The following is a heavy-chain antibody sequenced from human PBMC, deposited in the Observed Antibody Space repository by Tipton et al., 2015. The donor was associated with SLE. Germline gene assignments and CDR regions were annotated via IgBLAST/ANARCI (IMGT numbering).Heavy chain of an antibody. Sequence: TLSLTCTVSGGSISSGDYYWSWIRQPPGKGLEWIGYIYYSGSTNYNPSLKSRVTISVDTSKNQFSLKLSSVTAADTAVYYCARVTYSGTYPYYYNMDVWGKGTTVTVSS. CDR1: GGSISSGDYY. D-gene: IGHD1-26*01. CDR2: IYYSGST. V-gene: IGHV4-61*08. CDR3: ARVTYSGTYPYYYNMDV. J-gene: IGHJ6*03.